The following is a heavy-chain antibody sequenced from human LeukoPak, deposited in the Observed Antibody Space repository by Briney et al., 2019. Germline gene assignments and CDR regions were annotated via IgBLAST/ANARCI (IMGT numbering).Heavy chain of an antibody. J-gene: IGHJ6*02. CDR1: GYSFTSYW. V-gene: IGHV5-51*01. Sequence: GESLKISCKGSGYSFTSYWIGWVRQMPGKGLEWMGIIYPGDSDTRYSPSFQGQVTISADKSISTAYLQWSSLKASDTAMYYCARQEGYYDSSGSTRYYGMGVWGQGTTVTVSS. CDR3: ARQEGYYDSSGSTRYYGMGV. CDR2: IYPGDSDT. D-gene: IGHD3-22*01.